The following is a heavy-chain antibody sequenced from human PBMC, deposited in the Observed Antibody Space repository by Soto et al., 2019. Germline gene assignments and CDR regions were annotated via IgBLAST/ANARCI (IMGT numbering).Heavy chain of an antibody. V-gene: IGHV3-48*02. J-gene: IGHJ6*02. Sequence: GGSLRLSCEASGFTFSNYGMTWVRQAPGKGLEWVSNISSSSNRIYYADSVKGRFTISRDNAKNSLYLQMNSLRDEDTAVYYCARDSRGEEPSYYGMDVWGQGTTVTVSS. CDR1: GFTFSNYG. CDR2: ISSSSNRI. D-gene: IGHD1-26*01. CDR3: ARDSRGEEPSYYGMDV.